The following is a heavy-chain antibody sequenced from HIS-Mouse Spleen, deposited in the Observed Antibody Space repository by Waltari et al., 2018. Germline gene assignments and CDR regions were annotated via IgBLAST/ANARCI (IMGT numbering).Heavy chain of an antibody. Sequence: QVQLVESGGGVVQPWRSLRLSCAAAGLRFMTYGLPWVRQAPGKGLRWVAVIWYDGSNKYYADSVKGRFTISRDNSKNTLYLQMNSLRAEDTAVYYCAKDLARKDSGYDAFDIWGQGTMVTVSS. V-gene: IGHV3-33*06. CDR1: GLRFMTYG. D-gene: IGHD5-12*01. CDR2: IWYDGSNK. CDR3: AKDLARKDSGYDAFDI. J-gene: IGHJ3*02.